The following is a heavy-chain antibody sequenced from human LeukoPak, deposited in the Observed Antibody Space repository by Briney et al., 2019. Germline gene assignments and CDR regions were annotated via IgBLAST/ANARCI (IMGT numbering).Heavy chain of an antibody. Sequence: RASVKVSCKASGYTFTSSDIYWVRQATGQGLEWMGWMNTNNGNTGYAQNFQGRLTITRNTSVSTAYMELSSLTFEDTALYFCASRRLPVAATGCYFDLWGRGTLVTVSS. J-gene: IGHJ2*01. V-gene: IGHV1-8*01. CDR3: ASRRLPVAATGCYFDL. CDR2: MNTNNGNT. D-gene: IGHD6-19*01. CDR1: GYTFTSSD.